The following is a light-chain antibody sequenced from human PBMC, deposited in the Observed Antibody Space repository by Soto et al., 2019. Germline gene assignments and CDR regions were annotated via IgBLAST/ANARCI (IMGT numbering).Light chain of an antibody. CDR3: QQYGSSPRT. CDR2: GAS. Sequence: EIVLPQSPGTLSLSPGERATLSCRASQSVSSSYLAWYQQKPGQAPRLLIYGASSRATGIPDRFSGSGSGTDFTFTISRLEPEDFAVYYCQQYGSSPRTFGQGTKV. J-gene: IGKJ1*01. V-gene: IGKV3-20*01. CDR1: QSVSSSY.